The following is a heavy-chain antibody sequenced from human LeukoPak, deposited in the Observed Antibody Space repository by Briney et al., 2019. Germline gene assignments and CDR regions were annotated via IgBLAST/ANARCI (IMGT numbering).Heavy chain of an antibody. V-gene: IGHV4-39*01. CDR1: GGSITSSSYY. CDR3: ARLDSIHLITY. CDR2: IYYSGST. Sequence: SETLSLTCTVSGGSITSSSYYWGWLRQPPGKGLEWIGTIYYSGSTYYNPSLKSRVTISVDTSKNQFSLKLSSVTAADTAVYYCARLDSIHLITYWGQGTLVTVSS. D-gene: IGHD3-16*01. J-gene: IGHJ4*02.